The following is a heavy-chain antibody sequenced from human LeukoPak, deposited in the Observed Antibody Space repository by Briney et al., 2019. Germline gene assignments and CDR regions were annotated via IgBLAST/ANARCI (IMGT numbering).Heavy chain of an antibody. V-gene: IGHV3-30-3*01. J-gene: IGHJ4*02. CDR3: ARDDYGGNLLDY. CDR1: GFTFSSYA. D-gene: IGHD4-23*01. Sequence: GGSLRLSCAASGFTFSSYAMRWVRQAPGKGLEWVAVISYDGSNKYYADSVKGRFTISRDNSKNTLYLQMNSLRAEDTAVYYCARDDYGGNLLDYWGQGTLVTVSS. CDR2: ISYDGSNK.